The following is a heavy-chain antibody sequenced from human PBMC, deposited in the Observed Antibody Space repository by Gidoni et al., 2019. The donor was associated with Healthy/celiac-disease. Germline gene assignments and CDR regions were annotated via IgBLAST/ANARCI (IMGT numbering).Heavy chain of an antibody. J-gene: IGHJ4*02. CDR3: AKSLGRDFWSGYYGFIDY. CDR1: GFTFDDYA. CDR2: ISWNSGSI. V-gene: IGHV3-9*01. Sequence: EVQLVESGGGLVQPGRSLRLSCAASGFTFDDYAMHWVRQAPGKGLEGVSGISWNSGSIGYADSVKGRFTISRDNAKNSLYLQMNSLRAEDTALYYCAKSLGRDFWSGYYGFIDYWGQGTLVTVSS. D-gene: IGHD3-3*01.